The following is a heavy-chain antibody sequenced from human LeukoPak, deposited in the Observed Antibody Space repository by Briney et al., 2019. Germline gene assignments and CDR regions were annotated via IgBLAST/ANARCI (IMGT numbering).Heavy chain of an antibody. D-gene: IGHD2-2*01. CDR2: ISAYNGNT. V-gene: IGHV1-18*01. CDR1: GYTFTSYG. J-gene: IGHJ6*02. Sequence: ASVKVSCKASGYTFTSYGISWVRQAPGQGLEWMGWISAYNGNTNYAQKLQGRVTMTTDTSTGTAYMELRSLRSDDTAVYYCATDCSSTSCPKYYGMDVWGQGTTVTVSS. CDR3: ATDCSSTSCPKYYGMDV.